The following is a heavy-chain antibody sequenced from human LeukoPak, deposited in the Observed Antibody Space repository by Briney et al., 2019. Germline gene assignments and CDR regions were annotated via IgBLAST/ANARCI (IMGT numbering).Heavy chain of an antibody. CDR1: GLSLSSNN. J-gene: IGHJ2*01. V-gene: IGHV3-48*04. CDR3: TRDLGLRRMI. Sequence: GGSLSLSCAASGLSLSSNNMHWVRQTRGGGLEWLSYISAGSGTVFSADSVKGRFSISRDNARESLFLQMSSVRVEDTGVYYCTRDLGLRRMIWGRGTLVIVSS. CDR2: ISAGSGTV.